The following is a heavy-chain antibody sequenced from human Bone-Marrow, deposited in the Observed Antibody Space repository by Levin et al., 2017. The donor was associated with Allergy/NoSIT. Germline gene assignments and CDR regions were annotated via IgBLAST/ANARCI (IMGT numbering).Heavy chain of an antibody. V-gene: IGHV4-61*02. J-gene: IGHJ6*03. Sequence: NSSETLSLTCSVSGGSISSGRYYFTWVRPSAGKGLEWIGRIYTTGSTNYNPSLESRATISRDTFKKEVYLTMSSVTAADTAVYYCSGDRLASLYYYSMDVWGRGTTVIVSS. CDR1: GGSISSGRYY. CDR3: SGDRLASLYYYSMDV. CDR2: IYTTGST.